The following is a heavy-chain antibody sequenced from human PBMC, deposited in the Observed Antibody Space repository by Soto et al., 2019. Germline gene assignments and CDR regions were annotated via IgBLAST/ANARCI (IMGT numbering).Heavy chain of an antibody. CDR1: GFSLSTSGVG. D-gene: IGHD1-26*01. V-gene: IGHV2-5*02. CDR3: AHKGEGSRGFKY. Sequence: SGPNAGEPTQTLTLTCTFSGFSLSTSGVGVGWIRQPPGKALEWLALIYWDDDKRYSPSLKSRLTITKDTSRNQVVLTMTNMDPVDTATYYCAHKGEGSRGFKYWGQGTLVTVSS. CDR2: IYWDDDK. J-gene: IGHJ4*02.